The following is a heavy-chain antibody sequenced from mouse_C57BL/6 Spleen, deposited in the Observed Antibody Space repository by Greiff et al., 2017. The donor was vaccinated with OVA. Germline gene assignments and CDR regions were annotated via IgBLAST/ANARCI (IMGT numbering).Heavy chain of an antibody. D-gene: IGHD3-2*02. CDR1: GYTFTSYW. Sequence: QVQLQQPGAELVRPGSSVKLSCKASGYTFTSYWMHWVKQRPIQGLEWIGNIDPSDSETHYNQKFKDKATLTVDKSSSTAYMQLSSLTSEDSAVYYCASGSSGRMDYWGQGTSVTVSS. CDR3: ASGSSGRMDY. J-gene: IGHJ4*01. CDR2: IDPSDSET. V-gene: IGHV1-52*01.